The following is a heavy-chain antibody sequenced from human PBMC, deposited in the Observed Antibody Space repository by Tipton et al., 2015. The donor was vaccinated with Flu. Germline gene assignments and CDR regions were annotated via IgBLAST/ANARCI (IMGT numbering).Heavy chain of an antibody. CDR1: GGSISSYY. V-gene: IGHV4-59*01. D-gene: IGHD5-18*01. Sequence: LRLSCTVSGGSISSYYWNWIRQPPGKGLEWIGYIHHSGTVNYNPSLRSRVTISIDTSKNQFSLKLTSVTAADTAVYYSARGSYGYRFDYWGQGTLVTVSS. CDR3: ARGSYGYRFDY. J-gene: IGHJ4*02. CDR2: IHHSGTV.